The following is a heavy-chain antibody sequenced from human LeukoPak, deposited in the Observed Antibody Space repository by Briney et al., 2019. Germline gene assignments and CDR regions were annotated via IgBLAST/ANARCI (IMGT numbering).Heavy chain of an antibody. CDR1: GGSISSGGYY. CDR3: ATADTAMVSSLGY. J-gene: IGHJ4*02. Sequence: SETLSLTCTVFGGSISSGGYYWSWIRQHPGKGLEWIGYIYYSGSTYYNPSLKSRVTISVDTSKNQFSLKLSSVTAADTAVYYCATADTAMVSSLGYWGQGTLVTVSS. CDR2: IYYSGST. V-gene: IGHV4-31*03. D-gene: IGHD5-18*01.